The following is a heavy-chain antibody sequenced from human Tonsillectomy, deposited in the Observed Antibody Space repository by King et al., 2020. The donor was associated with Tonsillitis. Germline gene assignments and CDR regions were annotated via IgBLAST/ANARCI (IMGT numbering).Heavy chain of an antibody. V-gene: IGHV3-30-3*01. Sequence: VQLVESGGGVVQPGRSLRLSCAASGFSISDYAMHWVRQAPGRGLEWVTVMSHDGSDEYYADSVKGRFTISRDNSKNRLFLQMNSLSTEDTAVYYCARDLGDYAFDYWGQGTLVTVSS. D-gene: IGHD4-17*01. CDR1: GFSISDYA. CDR2: MSHDGSDE. CDR3: ARDLGDYAFDY. J-gene: IGHJ4*02.